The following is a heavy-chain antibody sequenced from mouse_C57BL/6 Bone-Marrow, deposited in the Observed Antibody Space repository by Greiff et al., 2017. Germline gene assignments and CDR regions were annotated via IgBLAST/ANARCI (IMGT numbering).Heavy chain of an antibody. Sequence: VQLQQSGAELVKPGASVKLSCTASGFNIKDYYMHWVKQRTEQGLEWIGRIDPEDGETTYAPKFQGTATITADTSSNTAYLQLSSVTSEDTAVYYCARCGYDNYYAMDYWGQGTSVTVSS. CDR3: ARCGYDNYYAMDY. D-gene: IGHD2-2*01. V-gene: IGHV14-2*01. CDR2: IDPEDGET. J-gene: IGHJ4*01. CDR1: GFNIKDYY.